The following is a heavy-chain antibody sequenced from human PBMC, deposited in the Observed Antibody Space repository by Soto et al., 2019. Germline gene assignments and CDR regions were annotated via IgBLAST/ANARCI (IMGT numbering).Heavy chain of an antibody. CDR1: GFTFSNYG. V-gene: IGHV3-23*01. J-gene: IGHJ4*02. CDR2: ISGSGGRT. CDR3: AKELLALTLAAFFDY. D-gene: IGHD6-19*01. Sequence: EVQLLESGGGLIQPGGSLRLSCDASGFTFSNYGMTWVRLAPGKGLEGGSTISGSGGRTFYAEPVKGRFTMSRDNSKNTMYLQMNRRRAEDTAVYYCAKELLALTLAAFFDYWGQGTRVNVSS.